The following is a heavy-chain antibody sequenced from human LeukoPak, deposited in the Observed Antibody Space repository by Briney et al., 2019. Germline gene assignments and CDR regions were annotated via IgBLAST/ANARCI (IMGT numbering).Heavy chain of an antibody. CDR3: AKGRQWLDNYFDY. CDR2: ISYDGSNK. J-gene: IGHJ4*02. Sequence: GGCLRLSCAASGFTFSSYGMPWVRQAPGKGLEWVAVISYDGSNKYYADSVKGRFTISRDNSKNTLYLQMNSLRAEDTAVYYCAKGRQWLDNYFDYWGQGTLVTVSS. CDR1: GFTFSSYG. D-gene: IGHD6-19*01. V-gene: IGHV3-30*18.